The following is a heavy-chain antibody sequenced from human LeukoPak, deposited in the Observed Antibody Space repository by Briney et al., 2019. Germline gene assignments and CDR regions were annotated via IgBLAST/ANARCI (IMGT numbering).Heavy chain of an antibody. CDR1: GGSISSSSYY. CDR2: IYYSGST. Sequence: PSETLSLTCTVSGGSISSSSYYWGWIRQPPGKGLEWIGSIYYSGSTYYNPSLKSRVTISVDTSKNQFSLKLSSVTAADTAVYYCARGYSSGWYRAGRGYFDYWGQGTLVTVSS. D-gene: IGHD6-19*01. CDR3: ARGYSSGWYRAGRGYFDY. J-gene: IGHJ4*02. V-gene: IGHV4-39*01.